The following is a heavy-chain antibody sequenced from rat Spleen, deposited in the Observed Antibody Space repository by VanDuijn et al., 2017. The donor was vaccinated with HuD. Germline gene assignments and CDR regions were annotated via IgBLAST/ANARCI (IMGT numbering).Heavy chain of an antibody. CDR3: ARHGLYNNYGWFAY. D-gene: IGHD1-10*01. CDR2: IDSAGST. V-gene: IGHV3-3*01. J-gene: IGHJ3*01. CDR1: FYSITSSYR. Sequence: EVQLQESGPGLVKPSQSLSLTCSVTFYSITSSYRWSWVRKFPGNKLEWMGYIDSAGSTNYNPSLKSPISITRDTSKNQFFLQVNSVTTEDTATYYCARHGLYNNYGWFAYWGQGTLVTVSS.